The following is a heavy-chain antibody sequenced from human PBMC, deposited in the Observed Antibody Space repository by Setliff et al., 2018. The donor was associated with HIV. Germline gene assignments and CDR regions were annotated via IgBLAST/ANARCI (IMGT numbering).Heavy chain of an antibody. Sequence: PSETLSLTCSVSGASITSLGYYWGWVRQPPGRGLEWIGNVYHAGLIYYNPSLKSRAAISVDTSRNQFFLTLTSVTAADTAVLYCVRHAGSAWSFLDFWGQGALVTVSS. CDR2: VYHAGLI. CDR1: GASITSLGYY. CDR3: VRHAGSAWSFLDF. V-gene: IGHV4-39*01. J-gene: IGHJ4*02. D-gene: IGHD6-19*01.